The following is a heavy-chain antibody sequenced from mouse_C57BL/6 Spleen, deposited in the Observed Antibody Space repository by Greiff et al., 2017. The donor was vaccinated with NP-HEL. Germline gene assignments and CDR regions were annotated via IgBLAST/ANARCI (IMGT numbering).Heavy chain of an antibody. CDR3: TTREDYDDGFDY. Sequence: VQLQQSGAELVRPGASVKLSCTASGFTITDYYMHWVKQRPEQGLEWIGRIDPEDGDTEYAPKFQGKATMTADTSSNTAYLQLSSLTSEDTAVYYCTTREDYDDGFDYWGQGTTLTVSS. CDR1: GFTITDYY. D-gene: IGHD2-4*01. J-gene: IGHJ2*01. CDR2: IDPEDGDT. V-gene: IGHV14-1*01.